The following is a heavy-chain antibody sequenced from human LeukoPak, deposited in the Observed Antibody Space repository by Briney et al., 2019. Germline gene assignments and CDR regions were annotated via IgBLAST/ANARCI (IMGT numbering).Heavy chain of an antibody. J-gene: IGHJ4*01. CDR1: GFMFSSNW. V-gene: IGHV3-7*03. D-gene: IGHD5-24*01. Sequence: GGSLRLSCAASGFMFSSNWMSWVRLAPGKGLEWVANIKEDGTETYYVDSVKGRFTISRDNAKNSLYLQMNSLRVEDTAAYYCAKEGRSLQTYWGQGTLVTVSS. CDR3: AKEGRSLQTY. CDR2: IKEDGTET.